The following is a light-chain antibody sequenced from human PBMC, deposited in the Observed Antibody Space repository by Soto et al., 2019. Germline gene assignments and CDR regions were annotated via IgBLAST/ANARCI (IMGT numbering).Light chain of an antibody. J-gene: IGLJ2*01. CDR1: SSNIGAGHD. CDR3: AVWDNSLNGVA. Sequence: QLVLTQPPSVSGAPGQRVTISCTGSSSNIGAGHDIHWYQQLPGTAPKLLIYDNNNRPSGVPDRFSGSKSGTSASLAITGLRSEDEADYYCAVWDNSLNGVAFGGGTKLTVL. CDR2: DNN. V-gene: IGLV1-40*01.